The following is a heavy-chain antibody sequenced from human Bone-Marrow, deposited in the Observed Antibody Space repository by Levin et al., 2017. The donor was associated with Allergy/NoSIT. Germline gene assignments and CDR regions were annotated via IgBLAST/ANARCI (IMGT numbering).Heavy chain of an antibody. V-gene: IGHV3-23*01. CDR1: GFTFTTYP. J-gene: IGHJ4*02. CDR3: ARGRGLSY. CDR2: IGGGGIAT. D-gene: IGHD5-12*01. Sequence: GGTLRLSCAASGFTFTTYPMSWVRQAPGKGLEWVSAIGGGGIATYYADSVKGRFTISRDNSKNTLYLQLNTLRAEDTAIYYCARGRGLSYWGQGTLVTVSS.